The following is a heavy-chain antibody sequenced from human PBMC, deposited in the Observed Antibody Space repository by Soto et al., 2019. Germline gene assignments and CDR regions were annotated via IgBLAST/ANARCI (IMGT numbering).Heavy chain of an antibody. D-gene: IGHD1-26*01. V-gene: IGHV1-69*01. CDR3: ARDGGRHSGGIDY. CDR1: GGTFSSYS. CDR2: IIPIFGTA. J-gene: IGHJ4*02. Sequence: QVQLGQSGAEVKKPGSSVKVSCKASGGTFSSYSINWVRQAPGQGLEWMGEIIPIFGTANYAQKFQGRVTITADESTSTDYMELSSLSSEDTAVYYCARDGGRHSGGIDYWGQGTLVTVSS.